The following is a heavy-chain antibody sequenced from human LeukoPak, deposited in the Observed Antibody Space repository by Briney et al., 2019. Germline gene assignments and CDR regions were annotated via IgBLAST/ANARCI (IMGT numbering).Heavy chain of an antibody. CDR3: AKDRAVATIGGIDY. CDR1: GYTFTGYY. CDR2: INPNSGGT. D-gene: IGHD5-12*01. Sequence: ASVKVSCKASGYTFTGYYMHWVRQAPGQGLEWMGWINPNSGGTNYAQKFQGRVTMTRDTSISTVYMELSRLRSDDTAAYYCAKDRAVATIGGIDYWGQGTLVTVSS. J-gene: IGHJ4*02. V-gene: IGHV1-2*02.